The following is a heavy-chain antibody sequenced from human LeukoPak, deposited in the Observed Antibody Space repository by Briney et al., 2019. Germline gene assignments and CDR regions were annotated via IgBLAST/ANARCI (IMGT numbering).Heavy chain of an antibody. J-gene: IGHJ4*02. V-gene: IGHV3-23*01. CDR3: AKDAGPQQLVFFDS. D-gene: IGHD6-6*01. Sequence: GGSLRLSCTATGFTFGVFGMAWVRQAPGQGLEWVSTISADGSNIHQADSVKGRFTISRDNSGGTLYLQMNSLRAEDTAIYYRAKDAGPQQLVFFDSWGQGTLVAVSS. CDR2: ISADGSNI. CDR1: GFTFGVFG.